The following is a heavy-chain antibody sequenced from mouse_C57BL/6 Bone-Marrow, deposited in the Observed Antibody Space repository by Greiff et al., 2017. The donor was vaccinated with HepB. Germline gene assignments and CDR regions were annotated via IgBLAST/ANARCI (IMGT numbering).Heavy chain of an antibody. Sequence: VQLQQPGAELVKPGASVKLSCKASGYTFTSYWMHWVKQRPGQGLEWIGMIHPNSGSTNYNEKFKSKATLAVDKSSSTAYMQLSSLTSEDSAVYYCARRSAGTDWYFDVWGTGTTVTVSS. CDR3: ARRSAGTDWYFDV. CDR2: IHPNSGST. J-gene: IGHJ1*03. D-gene: IGHD4-1*01. V-gene: IGHV1-64*01. CDR1: GYTFTSYW.